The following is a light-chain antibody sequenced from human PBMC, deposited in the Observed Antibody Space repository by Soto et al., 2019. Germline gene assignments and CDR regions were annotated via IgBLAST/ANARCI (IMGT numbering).Light chain of an antibody. V-gene: IGKV1-9*01. J-gene: IGKJ4*01. CDR3: QQLNSYPLT. CDR1: QGITSR. Sequence: IQLTQSPSSLSACVGDRVTITCRASQGITSRLAWYQQKPGKAPKLLIYAASTLQSGVPSRISGSGSGTDFTLTISSLQPEDFASYYCQQLNSYPLTFGGGTKVDIK. CDR2: AAS.